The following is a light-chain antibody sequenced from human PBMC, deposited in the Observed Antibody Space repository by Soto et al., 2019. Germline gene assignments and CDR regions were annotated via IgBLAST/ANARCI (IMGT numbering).Light chain of an antibody. J-gene: IGLJ3*02. Sequence: QSALTQPASVSGSPGQSITISCTGTSSDVGGYNYVSWYQQHPGKAPKLMIYEVSNRPSGVSNRFSGSKSGNTASLTISGLQAEDEADYYCSSYTSSTRVFDGGTKVTVL. CDR3: SSYTSSTRV. CDR2: EVS. V-gene: IGLV2-14*01. CDR1: SSDVGGYNY.